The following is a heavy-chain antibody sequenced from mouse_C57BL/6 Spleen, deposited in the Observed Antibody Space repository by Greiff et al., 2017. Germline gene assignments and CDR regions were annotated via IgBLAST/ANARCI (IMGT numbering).Heavy chain of an antibody. D-gene: IGHD2-5*01. CDR2: INPYNGGT. J-gene: IGHJ4*01. CDR1: GYTFTDYY. V-gene: IGHV1-19*01. Sequence: DVQLQESGPVLVKPGASVKMSCKASGYTFTDYYMNWVKQSHGKSLEWIGVINPYNGGTSYNQKFKGKATLTVDKSSSTAYMELNSLTSEDSAVYYCARRDYSNYYAMDYWGQGTSVTVSS. CDR3: ARRDYSNYYAMDY.